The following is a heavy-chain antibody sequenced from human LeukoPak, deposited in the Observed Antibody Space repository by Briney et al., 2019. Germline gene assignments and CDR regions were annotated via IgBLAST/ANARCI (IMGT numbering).Heavy chain of an antibody. CDR3: AREIYYDDAFDI. CDR2: ISYHVTNK. J-gene: IGHJ3*02. D-gene: IGHD3-22*01. V-gene: IGHV3-30*04. Sequence: RRSLRLSCAACGFTFRNYPMGCVRQAPRKGLEWVAFISYHVTNKYYADSVKGRFTISRDNSKNTLYLQMNSLRAEKTAVYYCAREIYYDDAFDIWGQGTMVTVSS. CDR1: GFTFRNYP.